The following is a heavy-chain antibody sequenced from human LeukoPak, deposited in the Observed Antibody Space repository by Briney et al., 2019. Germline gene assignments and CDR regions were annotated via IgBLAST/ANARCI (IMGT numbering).Heavy chain of an antibody. J-gene: IGHJ4*02. D-gene: IGHD3-22*01. CDR2: INHSGST. CDR3: ARVYDSSGYYSGFDY. Sequence: SETLSLTCAVYGGSFSGYYWSWIRQPPGKGLERIGEINHSGSTNYNPSLKSRVTISVDTSKNQFSLKLSSVTAADTAVYYCARVYDSSGYYSGFDYWGQGTLVTVST. V-gene: IGHV4-34*01. CDR1: GGSFSGYY.